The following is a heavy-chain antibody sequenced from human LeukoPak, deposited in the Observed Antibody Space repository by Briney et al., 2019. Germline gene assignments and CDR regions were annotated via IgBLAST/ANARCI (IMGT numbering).Heavy chain of an antibody. CDR3: ARTYDFGVGPPGDAFDN. CDR1: GFTFTMFS. V-gene: IGHV3-48*01. CDR2: IRGRSDTT. J-gene: IGHJ3*02. D-gene: IGHD3-3*01. Sequence: GGSLRLSCAASGFTFTMFSMNWLRQAPGKGLEWIAFIRGRSDTTYYADSVQGRFTISRDNAEDAVYLQMNSLRVEDTAVYYCARTYDFGVGPPGDAFDNWGQGTLVTVSS.